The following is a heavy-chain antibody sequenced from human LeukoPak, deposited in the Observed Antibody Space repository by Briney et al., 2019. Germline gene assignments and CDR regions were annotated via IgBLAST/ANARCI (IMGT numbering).Heavy chain of an antibody. D-gene: IGHD3-10*01. Sequence: GGSLRLSCAASRFIFSSYAMHWVRQAPGKGLEWVAVISYDGSNKYYVDSVKGRFTISRDNAKNSLYLQMNSLRAEDTAVYYCARSELGYNYYYMDVWGKGTTVTISS. J-gene: IGHJ6*03. CDR2: ISYDGSNK. CDR3: ARSELGYNYYYMDV. CDR1: RFIFSSYA. V-gene: IGHV3-30*04.